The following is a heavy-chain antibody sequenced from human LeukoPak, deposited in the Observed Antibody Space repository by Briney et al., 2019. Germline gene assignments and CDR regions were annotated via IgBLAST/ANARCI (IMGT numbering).Heavy chain of an antibody. CDR1: GGSISGHC. CDR3: ARLLDNDSSGDPDTFDM. J-gene: IGHJ3*02. V-gene: IGHV4-59*11. D-gene: IGHD3-22*01. CDR2: VYYSGKT. Sequence: PSETLSLTCAVSGGSISGHCWSWIRQPPGKGLEWIGYVYYSGKTYYSSSLRSRVTISVDTSKNHFSLKLTSVTAADTAVYYCARLLDNDSSGDPDTFDMWGQGTMVTVSS.